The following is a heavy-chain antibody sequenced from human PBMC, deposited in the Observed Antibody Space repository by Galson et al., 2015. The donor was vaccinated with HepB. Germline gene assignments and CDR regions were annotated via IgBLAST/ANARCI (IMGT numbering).Heavy chain of an antibody. J-gene: IGHJ6*02. Sequence: SLRLSCAASGFTFGDYAMSWFRQAPGKGLEWVGFIRSKAYGGTTEYAASVKGRFTISRDDSKSIAYLQVNSLKTEDTAVYYCTSEGAAGTYYYYGMDVWGQGTTVTVSS. CDR3: TSEGAAGTYYYYGMDV. D-gene: IGHD6-13*01. V-gene: IGHV3-49*03. CDR2: IRSKAYGGTT. CDR1: GFTFGDYA.